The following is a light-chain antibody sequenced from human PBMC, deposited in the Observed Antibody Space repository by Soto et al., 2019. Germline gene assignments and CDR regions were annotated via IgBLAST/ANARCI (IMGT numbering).Light chain of an antibody. V-gene: IGLV1-51*01. J-gene: IGLJ2*01. CDR1: GSNIGNTY. CDR2: DDN. Sequence: QSVLTQPPSVSTAPGQKVTISCSGSGSNIGNTYVSWYQQLPGTAPKLLIYDDNERPSGIPDRFSGSKSGTSATLCITGLQTGDEADYYCGTWDSSLSAVVFGGGTKLTV. CDR3: GTWDSSLSAVV.